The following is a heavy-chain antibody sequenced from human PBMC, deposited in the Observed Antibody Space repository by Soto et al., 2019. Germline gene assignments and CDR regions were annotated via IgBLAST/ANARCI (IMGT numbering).Heavy chain of an antibody. CDR2: IYYSGNI. V-gene: IGHV4-59*13. D-gene: IGHD3-22*01. Sequence: SETLSLPCTLSGGSMSGYTWSWIRQPPGKGLEWIGYIYYSGNIHYNPSLKSRVTISVDTSKNQFSLKLTSVTAADTAVYYCARQLIYNGNSGSDYWGQGTLVTVSS. J-gene: IGHJ4*02. CDR3: ARQLIYNGNSGSDY. CDR1: GGSMSGYT.